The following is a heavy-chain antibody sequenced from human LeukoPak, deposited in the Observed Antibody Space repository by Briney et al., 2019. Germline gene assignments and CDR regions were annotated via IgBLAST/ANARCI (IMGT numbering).Heavy chain of an antibody. CDR1: GYTFTGYY. J-gene: IGHJ4*02. CDR2: INPNSGGT. D-gene: IGHD3-10*01. Sequence: GASVKVSCKASGYTFTGYYMHWVRQAPGQGLEWMGWINPNSGGTNYAQKFQGRVTMTRDTSISTAYMELSRLRSDNTAVYYCARMRPMVRGVIISGFDYWGQGTLVTVSS. V-gene: IGHV1-2*02. CDR3: ARMRPMVRGVIISGFDY.